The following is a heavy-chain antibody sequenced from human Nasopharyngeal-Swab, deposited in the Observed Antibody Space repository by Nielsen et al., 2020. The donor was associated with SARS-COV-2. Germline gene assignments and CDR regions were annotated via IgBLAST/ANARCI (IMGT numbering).Heavy chain of an antibody. D-gene: IGHD2-8*01. Sequence: SETLSLTCTVSGASITSYYWSWIRQPPGKGLEWIGYIYYSGSTTYNPSLKSRVTISVDTSKNQFSLKLSSVTAADTAVYYCARHASHIVLMVYAMGWFDPWGQGTLVTVSS. J-gene: IGHJ5*02. CDR1: GASITSYY. V-gene: IGHV4-59*08. CDR3: ARHASHIVLMVYAMGWFDP. CDR2: IYYSGST.